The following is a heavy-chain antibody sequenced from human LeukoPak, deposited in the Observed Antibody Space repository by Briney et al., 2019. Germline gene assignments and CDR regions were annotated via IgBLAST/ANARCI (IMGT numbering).Heavy chain of an antibody. D-gene: IGHD2-15*01. CDR2: IYYTGST. J-gene: IGHJ4*02. CDR1: GSSISSGAYY. CDR3: ARRANQLLPYYFDY. Sequence: SETLSLTCSVSGSSISSGAYYWSWIRQPPGKGLEWIGYIYYTGSTSYNPSLKSRVTMSVDTSKNQFSLKLSSVTASDTAVYYCARRANQLLPYYFDYWGQGTLVTVSS. V-gene: IGHV4-61*08.